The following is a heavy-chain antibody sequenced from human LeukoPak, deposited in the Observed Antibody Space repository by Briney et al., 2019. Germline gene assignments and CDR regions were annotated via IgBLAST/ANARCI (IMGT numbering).Heavy chain of an antibody. J-gene: IGHJ5*02. CDR3: TRVNLRGSQYNWFDP. V-gene: IGHV1-69*08. Sequence: SVKVSRKTSGGTLNSHIFSWVRQAPGQGLEWMGKITPIIDTAKYSQKFQGRVTITADKSTTTVYMELSSLKSGDTAVYYCTRVNLRGSQYNWFDPWGQGTLVTVSS. D-gene: IGHD1-26*01. CDR1: GGTLNSHI. CDR2: ITPIIDTA.